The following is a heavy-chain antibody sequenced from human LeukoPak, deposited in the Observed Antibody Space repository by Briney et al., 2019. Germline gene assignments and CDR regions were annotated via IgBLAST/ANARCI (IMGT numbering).Heavy chain of an antibody. CDR2: IYPGDSDT. J-gene: IGHJ3*02. D-gene: IGHD2-15*01. Sequence: GASLKISCQGSGYTFTNYWIGWVRQMPGKGLEWMGIIYPGDSDTRYSPSFQGQVTMSADKSISTAYLQWRSLKASDTAMYYCARGTPVATSNTYAFDIWGHGTTVTVSS. V-gene: IGHV5-51*01. CDR1: GYTFTNYW. CDR3: ARGTPVATSNTYAFDI.